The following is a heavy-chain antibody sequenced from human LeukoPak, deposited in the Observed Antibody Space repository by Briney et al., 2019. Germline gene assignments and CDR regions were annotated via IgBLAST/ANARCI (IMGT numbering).Heavy chain of an antibody. J-gene: IGHJ4*02. D-gene: IGHD2-21*02. Sequence: ASVKVSCKASGYTFTNYGITWVRQAPGQGLEWMGWISAYNDKTNYAPKLQGRVTMTTDTSTSTAFTEPRSLRSDDTAVYYCARVPGHIVVVTTTDLYFDYWGQGTLVTVSS. CDR1: GYTFTNYG. CDR2: ISAYNDKT. V-gene: IGHV1-18*01. CDR3: ARVPGHIVVVTTTDLYFDY.